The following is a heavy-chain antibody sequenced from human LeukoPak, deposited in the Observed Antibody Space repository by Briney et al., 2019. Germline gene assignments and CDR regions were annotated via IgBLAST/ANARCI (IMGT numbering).Heavy chain of an antibody. D-gene: IGHD3-3*01. Sequence: SQTLSLTCTLSSGCISRGTYGCGWIRQPPGKGREWMGSINYSGSTYYSPSLESRVTISVDPCKNQFSLKLMSVTTADTAVYYCAKGRYYDFWSGYLQINWGQGTLVTVSS. CDR1: SGCISRGTYG. CDR3: AKGRYYDFWSGYLQIN. V-gene: IGHV4-39*07. CDR2: INYSGST. J-gene: IGHJ4*02.